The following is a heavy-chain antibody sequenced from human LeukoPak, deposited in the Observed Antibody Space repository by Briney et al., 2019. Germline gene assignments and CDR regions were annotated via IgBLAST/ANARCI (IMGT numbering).Heavy chain of an antibody. D-gene: IGHD1-26*01. V-gene: IGHV3-7*01. CDR2: IKQDGSTK. Sequence: GGSLRLSCAASGFTFTNSWMAWVRQAPGKGLEWVANIKQDGSTKHYVDSLKRRFTISRDNPKNSLYLQMNSLRADDTAVYYCARDTDGSLDYWGQGILVTVAS. J-gene: IGHJ4*02. CDR1: GFTFTNSW. CDR3: ARDTDGSLDY.